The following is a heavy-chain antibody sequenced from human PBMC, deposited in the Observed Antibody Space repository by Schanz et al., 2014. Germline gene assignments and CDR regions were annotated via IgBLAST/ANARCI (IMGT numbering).Heavy chain of an antibody. CDR1: GYTFTAYG. J-gene: IGHJ4*02. CDR2: ISAQTGGT. D-gene: IGHD2-2*01. CDR3: ARDQYPYTTPTDVRYFDD. V-gene: IGHV1-18*01. Sequence: VQSVHSGTEVQKLGASVKVSCQTSGYTFTAYGINWVRQAPGQGLEWIGWISAQTGGTRYAQKMQGRVTMTRDVATTAAILERRSLRSDDTAVYYCARDQYPYTTPTDVRYFDDWGQGSMXTVSS.